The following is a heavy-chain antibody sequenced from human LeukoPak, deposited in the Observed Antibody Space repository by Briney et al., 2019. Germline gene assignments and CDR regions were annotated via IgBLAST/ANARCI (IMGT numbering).Heavy chain of an antibody. Sequence: GASVNVSCKASGGTFISYAISWVPQAPGQGLEWMGGIIPIFGTANYAQKFQGRVTITADESTSTAYMELSSLRSEDTAVYYCATGATRSRYYYYGMDVWGQGTTVTVSS. CDR2: IIPIFGTA. J-gene: IGHJ6*02. V-gene: IGHV1-69*13. CDR3: ATGATRSRYYYYGMDV. CDR1: GGTFISYA. D-gene: IGHD1-26*01.